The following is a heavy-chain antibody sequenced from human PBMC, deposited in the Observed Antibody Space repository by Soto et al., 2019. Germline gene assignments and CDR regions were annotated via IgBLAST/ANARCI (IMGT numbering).Heavy chain of an antibody. D-gene: IGHD6-19*01. CDR3: ARTYSSGWYSNWFDP. Sequence: QVQLQESGPGLVKPSETLSLTSTVSGGSISSYYWSWIRQPAGKGLEWIGRIYTSGSTNYNPSLKSRVTMSVDTSKNQFSLKLSSVTAADTAVYYCARTYSSGWYSNWFDPWGQGTLVTVSS. V-gene: IGHV4-4*07. CDR2: IYTSGST. J-gene: IGHJ5*02. CDR1: GGSISSYY.